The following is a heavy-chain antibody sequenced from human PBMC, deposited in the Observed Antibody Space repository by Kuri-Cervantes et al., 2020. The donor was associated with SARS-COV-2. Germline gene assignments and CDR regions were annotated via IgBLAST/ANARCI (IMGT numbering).Heavy chain of an antibody. D-gene: IGHD6-6*01. CDR2: IYYSGST. CDR1: GGSFSGYY. Sequence: LRLSCAVYGGSFSGYYWSWIRQPPGKGLEWIGSIYYSGSTYYNPSLKSRVTISVDTSKNQFSLKLSSVTAADTAVYYCARALAARADYWGQGTLVTVSS. V-gene: IGHV4-34*09. J-gene: IGHJ4*02. CDR3: ARALAARADY.